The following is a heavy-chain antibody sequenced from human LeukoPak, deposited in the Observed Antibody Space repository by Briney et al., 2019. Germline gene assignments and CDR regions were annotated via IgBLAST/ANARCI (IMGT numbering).Heavy chain of an antibody. V-gene: IGHV1-18*01. CDR1: GYTFTTHG. J-gene: IGHJ6*02. CDR2: ISAYNGST. D-gene: IGHD1-26*01. CDR3: AVGYDYHYGLDV. Sequence: ASVRVSCKASGYTFTTHGISWVRQAPGQGLEWMGWISAYNGSTNYAQNLQGRVTMTTDTSTRTAYMELRSLSSDDTAVYYCAVGYDYHYGLDVWGQGTTVTVSS.